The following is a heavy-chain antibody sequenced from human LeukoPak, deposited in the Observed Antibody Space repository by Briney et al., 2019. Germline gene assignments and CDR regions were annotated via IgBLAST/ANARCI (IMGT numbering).Heavy chain of an antibody. V-gene: IGHV1-2*02. CDR1: GYIFSDYY. CDR2: IKPNNGGT. J-gene: IGHJ4*02. D-gene: IGHD2-8*02. CDR3: AREAGGVSDY. Sequence: ASVKVSCKASGYIFSDYYVHWVRQAPGQGLEWMAWIKPNNGGTTFAQKFQGRVTLTRDTSISTAYMQLSGLRSVDTAMYYCAREAGGVSDYWGQGTLVTVSS.